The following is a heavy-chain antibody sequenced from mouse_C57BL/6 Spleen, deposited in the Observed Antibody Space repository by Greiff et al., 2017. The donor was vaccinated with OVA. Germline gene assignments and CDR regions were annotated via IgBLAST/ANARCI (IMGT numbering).Heavy chain of an antibody. Sequence: EVKLVESGGGLVKPGGSLKLSCAASGFTFSSYAMSWVRQTPEKRLEWVATISAGGSYTYYPDNVKGRFTISRDNAKNNLYLQMSHLKSEDTAMYYCARVGYYGSSPHFDYWGQGTTLTVSS. J-gene: IGHJ2*01. D-gene: IGHD1-1*01. CDR2: ISAGGSYT. V-gene: IGHV5-4*03. CDR1: GFTFSSYA. CDR3: ARVGYYGSSPHFDY.